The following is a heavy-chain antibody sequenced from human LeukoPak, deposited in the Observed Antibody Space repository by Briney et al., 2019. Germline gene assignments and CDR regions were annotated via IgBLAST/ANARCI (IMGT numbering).Heavy chain of an antibody. CDR2: IHYSGST. CDR3: ARGYCSGGSCYSYYSYNYMDV. J-gene: IGHJ6*03. D-gene: IGHD2-15*01. Sequence: SETLSLTCTVSGGSISSSSYYWGWIRQPPGKGLEWIGSIHYSGSTNYNPSLKSRVTISVDTSKNQFSLKLSSVTAADTAVYYCARGYCSGGSCYSYYSYNYMDVWGKGTTVTVSS. V-gene: IGHV4-39*07. CDR1: GGSISSSSYY.